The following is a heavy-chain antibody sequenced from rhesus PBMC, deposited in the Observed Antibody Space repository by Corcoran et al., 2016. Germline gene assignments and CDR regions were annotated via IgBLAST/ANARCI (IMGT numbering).Heavy chain of an antibody. CDR1: GGSFSGYS. D-gene: IGHD4-23*01. CDR3: ARGGIYSNYESDY. Sequence: QVQLQESGPGLVKPSETLSLTCAVSGGSFSGYSWGWIRPPPGRGRGGLEWIGYISGSSGSTDYNPSLKSRVTISSDTSKNQFSLKLSSVTAADTAVYYCARGGIYSNYESDYWGQGVLVTVSS. V-gene: IGHV4-165*01. J-gene: IGHJ4*01. CDR2: ISGSSGST.